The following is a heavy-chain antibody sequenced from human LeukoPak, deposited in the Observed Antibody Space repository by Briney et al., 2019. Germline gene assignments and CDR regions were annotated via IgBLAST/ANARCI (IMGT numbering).Heavy chain of an antibody. CDR2: MNPNSGNT. V-gene: IGHV1-8*01. CDR1: GYTFTSYD. D-gene: IGHD3-10*01. Sequence: ASVKVSCKASGYTFTSYDINWVRQATGQGLEWMGWMNPNSGNTGYAQKFQGRVTMTRNTSISTAYMELSRLRSDDTAVYYCARDSGDYGSGINPFDYWGQGTLVTVSS. J-gene: IGHJ4*02. CDR3: ARDSGDYGSGINPFDY.